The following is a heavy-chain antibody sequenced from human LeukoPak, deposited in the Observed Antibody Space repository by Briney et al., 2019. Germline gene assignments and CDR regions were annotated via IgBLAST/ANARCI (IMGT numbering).Heavy chain of an antibody. CDR3: ARRGVEDTTTTGENVFNG. CDR2: IYSSGST. V-gene: IGHV4-4*07. D-gene: IGHD3-10*01. J-gene: IGHJ4*02. CDR1: DRSISGHY. Sequence: SDSLSLTCTVSDRSISGHYGNWIRHPAGKGLEWIGRIYSSGSTIYNPSLKSRVTMSVDTSKNQFSLKMSSVTAADTAVYYCARRGVEDTTTTGENVFNGWGQGTLVTVSS.